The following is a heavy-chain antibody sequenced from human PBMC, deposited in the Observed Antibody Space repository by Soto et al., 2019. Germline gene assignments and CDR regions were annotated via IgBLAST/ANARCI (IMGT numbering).Heavy chain of an antibody. J-gene: IGHJ4*02. CDR2: IYYSGST. CDR3: AATYDSSGYYYTFDY. V-gene: IGHV4-59*01. CDR1: GGSISSYY. D-gene: IGHD3-22*01. Sequence: SETLSLTCTVSGGSISSYYWSWIRQPPGKGLEWIGYIYYSGSTNYNPSLKSRVTISVDTSKNQFSLKLSSVTAADTAVYYCAATYDSSGYYYTFDYWGQGTLVTVSS.